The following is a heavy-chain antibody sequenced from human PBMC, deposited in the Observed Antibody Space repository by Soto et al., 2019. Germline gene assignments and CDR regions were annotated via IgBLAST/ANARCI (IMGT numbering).Heavy chain of an antibody. V-gene: IGHV4-34*01. CDR3: ARRLRWEYGMDV. CDR1: GGSFRGYY. CDR2: INHSGST. J-gene: IGHJ6*02. D-gene: IGHD4-17*01. Sequence: QVQLQQWGAGLLKPSETLSLTCAVYGGSFRGYYWSWIRQPPGKGLEWIGEINHSGSTNYNPSLKSRVTISVDTSKHQFSLKLSSVTAADTAVYYCARRLRWEYGMDVWGQGTTVTVSS.